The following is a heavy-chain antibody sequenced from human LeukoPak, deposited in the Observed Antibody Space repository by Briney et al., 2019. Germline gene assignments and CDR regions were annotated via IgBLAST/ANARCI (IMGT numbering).Heavy chain of an antibody. J-gene: IGHJ6*02. Sequence: GRSLRLSCAASGFTFSSYAMHWVRQAPGKGLEWVAVISYDGSNKYYADSVKGRFTISRDNSKNTLYLQMNSLRAEDTAVYYCARVSAVAGTPYYYYYGMDVWGQGTTVTVSS. CDR1: GFTFSSYA. V-gene: IGHV3-30-3*01. CDR2: ISYDGSNK. CDR3: ARVSAVAGTPYYYYYGMDV. D-gene: IGHD6-19*01.